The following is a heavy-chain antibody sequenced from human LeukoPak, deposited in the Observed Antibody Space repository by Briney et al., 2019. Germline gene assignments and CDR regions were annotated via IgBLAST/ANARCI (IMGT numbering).Heavy chain of an antibody. Sequence: GGSLRLSCAASGFTFSDYSMTWIRQAPGKGLEYISHISSNSSYTNYADSVKGRFTTSRDNAKNSLSLQMKSLRAEDTAVYYCARADILPGYYAPDYWGQGTLVTVSS. CDR1: GFTFSDYS. V-gene: IGHV3-11*05. D-gene: IGHD3-9*01. CDR3: ARADILPGYYAPDY. CDR2: ISSNSSYT. J-gene: IGHJ4*02.